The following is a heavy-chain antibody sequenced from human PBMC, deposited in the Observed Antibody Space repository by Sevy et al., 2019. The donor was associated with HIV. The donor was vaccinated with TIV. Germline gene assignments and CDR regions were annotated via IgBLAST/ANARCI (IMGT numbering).Heavy chain of an antibody. Sequence: SETLYLTCTVSGDSISNSVWSWIRHPPGKGLEWIGYLYYSGNTNYNPSLKTRVTISVDTSKNQFSLSLKSVTAADTAVYYCARDYYDDRPRGFDPWGQGTLVTVSS. V-gene: IGHV4-59*01. CDR3: ARDYYDDRPRGFDP. CDR2: LYYSGNT. D-gene: IGHD3-22*01. CDR1: GDSISNSV. J-gene: IGHJ5*02.